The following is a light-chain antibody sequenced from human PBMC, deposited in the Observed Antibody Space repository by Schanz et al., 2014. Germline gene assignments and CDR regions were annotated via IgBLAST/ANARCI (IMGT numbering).Light chain of an antibody. Sequence: QAALTQPRSVSGSPGQSVTISCTGTSGDVGGYNYVSWYQQHPGKAPKLMIFDVSQRPSGVPDRFSASKSGNTASLTISGLQNEDEADYYCCSYAGSYTVVAFGGGTKLTVL. CDR2: DVS. V-gene: IGLV2-11*01. J-gene: IGLJ2*01. CDR3: CSYAGSYTVVA. CDR1: SGDVGGYNY.